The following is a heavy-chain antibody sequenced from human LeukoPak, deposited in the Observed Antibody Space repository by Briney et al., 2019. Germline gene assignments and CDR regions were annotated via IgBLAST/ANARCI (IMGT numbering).Heavy chain of an antibody. Sequence: SETLSLTCTVSGVSIRSHYWIWIRQPPGKGLEWIRHISYSESTNYNPSLESRVTISVDTSKNQFSLRLSSVTAADTAVYYCARDGEGDEGWDYWGQGTLVTVSS. J-gene: IGHJ4*02. CDR1: GVSIRSHY. CDR2: ISYSEST. V-gene: IGHV4-59*11. D-gene: IGHD7-27*01. CDR3: ARDGEGDEGWDY.